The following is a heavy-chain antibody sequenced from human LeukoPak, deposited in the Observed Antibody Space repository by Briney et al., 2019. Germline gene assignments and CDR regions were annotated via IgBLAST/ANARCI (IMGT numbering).Heavy chain of an antibody. CDR1: VFTFDRHA. CDR3: ANEVRPNDY. CDR2: IDIGGGTT. V-gene: IGHV3-23*01. J-gene: IGHJ4*02. D-gene: IGHD4/OR15-4a*01. Sequence: GGSPRPSCAASVFTFDRHAMCWVRQALGKGLEWVSSIDIGGGTTYYADSVKGRFTISRDNSKNTLYLQMNSLRAEDTALYFCANEVRPNDYWGRGTLVTVSS.